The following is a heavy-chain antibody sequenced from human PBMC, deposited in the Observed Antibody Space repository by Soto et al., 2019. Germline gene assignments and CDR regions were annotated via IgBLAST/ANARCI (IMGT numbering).Heavy chain of an antibody. V-gene: IGHV4-39*01. CDR2: LYYRGST. CDR3: SRTVSDYDNNGYYFTGFDP. CDR1: GGSISGDTFY. J-gene: IGHJ5*02. Sequence: QLQLQESGPGLLKPSETLSLTCSVSGGSISGDTFYWGWIRQPPGKGLEWIGSLYYRGSTYYNPSLKGRVTISADTSKNQCSLMLTSVTAADTAVYFCSRTVSDYDNNGYYFTGFDPWGQGTLVTVSS. D-gene: IGHD3-22*01.